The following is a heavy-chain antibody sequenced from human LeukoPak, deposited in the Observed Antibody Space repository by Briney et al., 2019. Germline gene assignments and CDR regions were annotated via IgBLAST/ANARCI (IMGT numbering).Heavy chain of an antibody. CDR3: ARGGASGRWYYYDSSGPENRYDY. V-gene: IGHV1-46*01. J-gene: IGHJ4*02. Sequence: GASVKVSCKASGYTFTSYYMHWVRQAPGQGLEWMGIINPSGGSTSYAQKFQGRVTMTRDTSTSTVYMELSSLRSEDTAVYYCARGGASGRWYYYDSSGPENRYDYWGQGTLVTVSS. CDR2: INPSGGST. CDR1: GYTFTSYY. D-gene: IGHD3-22*01.